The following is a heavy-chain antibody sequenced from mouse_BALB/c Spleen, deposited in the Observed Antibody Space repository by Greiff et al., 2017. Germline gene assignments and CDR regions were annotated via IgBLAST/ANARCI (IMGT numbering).Heavy chain of an antibody. CDR3: TRRGGSYWYFDV. CDR2: IRLKSNNYAT. CDR1: GFTFSNYW. J-gene: IGHJ1*01. Sequence: VQLKESGGGLVQPGGSMKLSCVASGFTFSNYWMNWVRQSPEKGLEWVAEIRLKSNNYATHYAESVKGRFTISRDDSKSSVYLQMNNLRAEDTGIYYCTRRGGSYWYFDVWGAGTTVTVSS. V-gene: IGHV6-6*02. D-gene: IGHD1-1*01.